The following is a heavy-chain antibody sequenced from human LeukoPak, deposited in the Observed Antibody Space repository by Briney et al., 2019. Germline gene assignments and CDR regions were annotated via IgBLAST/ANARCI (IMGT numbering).Heavy chain of an antibody. Sequence: SGPTLVNPTQTLTLTCTFSGFSLRTSGGGVGWIRHPPGKALEWLTLIYWDDDKRYSPSLKSRLTITKDTYKNQVVLTMTNMDPVDTATYYCAPAPRDAYSYGYDYFDYWGQGTLVTVSS. CDR2: IYWDDDK. CDR3: APAPRDAYSYGYDYFDY. CDR1: GFSLRTSGGG. D-gene: IGHD5-18*01. V-gene: IGHV2-5*02. J-gene: IGHJ4*02.